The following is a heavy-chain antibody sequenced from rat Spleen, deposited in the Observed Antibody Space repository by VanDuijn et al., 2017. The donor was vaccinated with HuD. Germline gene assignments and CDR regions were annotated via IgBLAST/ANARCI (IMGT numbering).Heavy chain of an antibody. Sequence: EVQLVESGGGLVQPGRSLKLSCAASGFTFSNYDMAWVRQAPTKGLEWVASISTGGGNTYYRDSVKGRFTISRDNAKSTLYLQMDSLRSEDTATYYCARQADWFYYFDYWGQGVMVTVSS. CDR1: GFTFSNYD. D-gene: IGHD1-12*03. CDR3: ARQADWFYYFDY. CDR2: ISTGGGNT. V-gene: IGHV5S23*01. J-gene: IGHJ2*01.